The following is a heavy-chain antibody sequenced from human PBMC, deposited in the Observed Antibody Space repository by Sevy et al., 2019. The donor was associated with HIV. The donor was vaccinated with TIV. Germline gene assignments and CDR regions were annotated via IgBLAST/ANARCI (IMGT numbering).Heavy chain of an antibody. D-gene: IGHD3-3*01. V-gene: IGHV4-59*01. J-gene: IGHJ4*02. CDR3: ARVTDFWSGYYPYYFDY. Sequence: SETLSLTCTVSGGSISSYYWSWIRQPPGKGLEWIGYIYYGGSTNYNPSLKSRVTISVDTSKNQFSLKLSSVTAADTAVYYCARVTDFWSGYYPYYFDYWGQGTLVTVSS. CDR1: GGSISSYY. CDR2: IYYGGST.